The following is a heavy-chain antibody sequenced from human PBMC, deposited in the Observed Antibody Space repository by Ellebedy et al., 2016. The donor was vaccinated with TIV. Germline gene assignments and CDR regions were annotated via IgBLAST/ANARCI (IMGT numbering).Heavy chain of an antibody. J-gene: IGHJ4*02. Sequence: LSLTXXASGFLFSSYGMNWVRQAPGKGLEWISFISSNQRRVSYADSVKGRFTVSRDNAKKSVFLQVDSLRAEDTAMYYCASSGYDFWNGLYYFDYWGQGTLVTVSS. V-gene: IGHV3-21*04. CDR3: ASSGYDFWNGLYYFDY. D-gene: IGHD3-3*01. CDR2: ISSNQRRV. CDR1: GFLFSSYG.